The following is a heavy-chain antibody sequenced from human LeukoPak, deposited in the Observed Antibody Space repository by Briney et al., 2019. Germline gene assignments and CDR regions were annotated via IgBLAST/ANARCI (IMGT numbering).Heavy chain of an antibody. CDR2: IHWDDDK. V-gene: IGHV2-70*11. D-gene: IGHD3-10*01. J-gene: IGHJ3*02. CDR3: ARIRASGGGHDAFDI. Sequence: SVPALVKPTQTLTLTCTFSGFSLSTSGMCVSWIRQPPGKALEWLARIHWDDDKYYSTSLETGLTNSKDTSKNQVVLTMANMDPVDTATYYCARIRASGGGHDAFDIWGQGTMVTVSS. CDR1: GFSLSTSGMC.